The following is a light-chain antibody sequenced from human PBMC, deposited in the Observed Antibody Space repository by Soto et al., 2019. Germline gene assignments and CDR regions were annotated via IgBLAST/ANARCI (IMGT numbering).Light chain of an antibody. V-gene: IGLV1-40*01. Sequence: QSVLTQPPSVSGAPGQRVTISCTGSSSNIGAGYDVHWYQQLPGTAPKLLIYGNSNRPSGVPDRFSGSKSGTSASLAITGLQAEEAADYSCQSYDSSLSGSVFGGGTTLTVL. J-gene: IGLJ3*02. CDR1: SSNIGAGYD. CDR3: QSYDSSLSGSV. CDR2: GNS.